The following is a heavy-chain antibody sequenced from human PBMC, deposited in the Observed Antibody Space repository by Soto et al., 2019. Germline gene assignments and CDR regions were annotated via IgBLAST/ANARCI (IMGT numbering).Heavy chain of an antibody. Sequence: QVQLVQSGAEVKKPGSSVKVSCKASGGTFSSYAISWVRQAPGQGLEWMGGIIPMFGTADYAQKFQGRVTITADESTSTAYMELSSLRSEDTAVYYCASSVYCGCGSCSYPQYYYYGMDVWGQGTTVTVSS. CDR1: GGTFSSYA. CDR2: IIPMFGTA. D-gene: IGHD2-15*01. CDR3: ASSVYCGCGSCSYPQYYYYGMDV. V-gene: IGHV1-69*12. J-gene: IGHJ6*02.